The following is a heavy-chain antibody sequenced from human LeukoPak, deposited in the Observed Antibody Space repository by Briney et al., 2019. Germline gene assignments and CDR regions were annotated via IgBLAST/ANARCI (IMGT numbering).Heavy chain of an antibody. V-gene: IGHV3-7*01. Sequence: GGPLRLSCAASGFTFSSYWMTWVRQAPGKGLEWVANIKQDGSEKYYVDSVKGRFTISRDNAKNSLYLQMNSLRTEDTAVYYCATSRSFDYWGQGTLVTVSS. D-gene: IGHD1-14*01. CDR1: GFTFSSYW. J-gene: IGHJ4*02. CDR3: ATSRSFDY. CDR2: IKQDGSEK.